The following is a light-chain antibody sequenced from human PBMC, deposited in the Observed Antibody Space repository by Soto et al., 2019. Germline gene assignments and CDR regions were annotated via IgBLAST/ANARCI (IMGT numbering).Light chain of an antibody. J-gene: IGLJ2*01. CDR2: EVS. V-gene: IGLV2-14*01. CDR1: SSDVGGYDY. CDR3: SSYGGGNTVV. Sequence: QSVLTQPASVSGSPGQSITISCTRTSSDVGGYDYVSWYQQHPGKAPKLMIYEVSNRPSGVSNRFSGSKSGNTASLTISGLQAEDEADYYCSSYGGGNTVVFGGGTKLTVL.